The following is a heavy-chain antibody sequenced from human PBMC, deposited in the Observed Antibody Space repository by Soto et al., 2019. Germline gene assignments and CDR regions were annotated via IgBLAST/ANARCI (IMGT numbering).Heavy chain of an antibody. J-gene: IGHJ5*02. CDR1: GGSISSGGYY. D-gene: IGHD3-22*01. V-gene: IGHV4-31*01. Sequence: QVQLQESGPGLVKPSQTLILTCTVSGGSISSGGYYWSWIRHPPGKGLEWIGYTYHHDNTYYTPSVKRLGAISVDTSKKQITLKLSSVTAADTAMYYCARGMYSYYDSSGVQIRFDPWGQGTLVTVSS. CDR3: ARGMYSYYDSSGVQIRFDP. CDR2: TYHHDNT.